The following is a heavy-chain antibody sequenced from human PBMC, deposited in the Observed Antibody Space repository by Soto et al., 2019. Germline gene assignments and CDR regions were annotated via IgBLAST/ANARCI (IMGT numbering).Heavy chain of an antibody. CDR1: GGSISSSNW. V-gene: IGHV4-4*02. J-gene: IGHJ6*02. CDR3: AAGQWLVPQNYYYYYGMDV. Sequence: SETLSLTCAVSGGSISSSNWWSWVRQPPGKGLEWIGEIYHSGSTNYNPSLKSRVTISVDKSKNQFSLKPSSVTAADTAVYYCAAGQWLVPQNYYYYYGMDVWGQGTTGTVS. D-gene: IGHD6-19*01. CDR2: IYHSGST.